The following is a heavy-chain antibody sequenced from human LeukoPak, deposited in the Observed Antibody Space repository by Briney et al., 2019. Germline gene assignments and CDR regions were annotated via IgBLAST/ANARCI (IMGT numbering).Heavy chain of an antibody. V-gene: IGHV4-59*12. CDR1: GGSISSYY. CDR2: IYYSGST. Sequence: PSETLSLTCTVSGGSISSYYWSWIRQPPGKGLEWIGSIYYSGSTYYNPSLKSRVTISVDTSKNQFSLKLSSVTAADTAVYYCARTTSSWPHEHYDYWGQGTLVTVSS. J-gene: IGHJ4*02. CDR3: ARTTSSWPHEHYDY. D-gene: IGHD6-13*01.